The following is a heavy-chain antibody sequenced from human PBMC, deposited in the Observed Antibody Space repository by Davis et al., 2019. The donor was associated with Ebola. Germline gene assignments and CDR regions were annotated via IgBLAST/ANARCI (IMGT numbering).Heavy chain of an antibody. Sequence: GSLRLSCTVSGGSISSYYWSWIRQPPGKGLEWIGYIYYSGSTNYNPSLQSRVTISVDTSKNQFSLKLSSVTAADTAVYYCARDYTRMLYCSGGSCQKPTYYYYYGMDVWGQGTTVTVSS. V-gene: IGHV4-59*12. D-gene: IGHD2-15*01. CDR1: GGSISSYY. CDR2: IYYSGST. CDR3: ARDYTRMLYCSGGSCQKPTYYYYYGMDV. J-gene: IGHJ6*02.